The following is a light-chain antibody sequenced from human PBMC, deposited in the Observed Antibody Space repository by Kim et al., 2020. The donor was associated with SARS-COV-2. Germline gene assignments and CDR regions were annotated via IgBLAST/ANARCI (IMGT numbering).Light chain of an antibody. CDR2: DVS. V-gene: IGLV2-14*04. J-gene: IGLJ3*02. Sequence: GRSITISFTGTSSDVGSYKYVAWYQQHPGKAPKLVIYDVSKRPAGVSNRFSGSKSGNTASLTISGLQAEDEADYYCSSYTSSSLWVFGGGTQLTVL. CDR3: SSYTSSSLWV. CDR1: SSDVGSYKY.